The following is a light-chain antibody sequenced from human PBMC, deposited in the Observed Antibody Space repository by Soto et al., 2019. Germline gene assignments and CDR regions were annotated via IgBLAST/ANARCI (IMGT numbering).Light chain of an antibody. CDR1: QNINSN. J-gene: IGKJ4*01. CDR2: GAS. V-gene: IGKV3D-15*01. Sequence: EILMTQSPLTLSVSPGEGATLSCRASQNINSNLAWYQQRPGQAPRALFYGASSRASGIPDRFSGSGFGTDFTLPINRLEPDDFAVYYCQQYKDWPPLTFGGGTRVESK. CDR3: QQYKDWPPLT.